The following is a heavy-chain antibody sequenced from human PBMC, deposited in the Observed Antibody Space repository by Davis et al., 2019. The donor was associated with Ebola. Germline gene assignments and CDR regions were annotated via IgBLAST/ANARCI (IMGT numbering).Heavy chain of an antibody. J-gene: IGHJ6*02. D-gene: IGHD6-19*01. Sequence: ASVKVSCKASGYTFTSYYMHWVRQAPGQGLEWMGIINPSGGSTSYAQKFQGRVTMTRDTSTSTVYMELSSLRSEDTAVYYCARGRAVAGTGGIYYYYYGMDVWGQGTTITVSS. CDR1: GYTFTSYY. CDR2: INPSGGST. V-gene: IGHV1-46*01. CDR3: ARGRAVAGTGGIYYYYYGMDV.